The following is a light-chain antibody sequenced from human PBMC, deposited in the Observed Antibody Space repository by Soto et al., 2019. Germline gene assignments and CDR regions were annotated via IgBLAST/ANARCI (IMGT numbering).Light chain of an antibody. CDR3: QQYDSLPIT. Sequence: DIQMTQSPSSLSASVGDRVTITCQASQDINNYLNWYQQKPGKAPELLIYGASNLETGVPSKFSGSGSGTDFTFTISSLQPEDIATYYCQQYDSLPITFGQGTRLEIK. J-gene: IGKJ5*01. CDR2: GAS. V-gene: IGKV1-33*01. CDR1: QDINNY.